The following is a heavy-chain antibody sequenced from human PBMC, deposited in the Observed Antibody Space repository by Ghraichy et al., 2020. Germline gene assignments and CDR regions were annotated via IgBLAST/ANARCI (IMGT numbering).Heavy chain of an antibody. D-gene: IGHD2-2*01. J-gene: IGHJ6*04. CDR1: EFTFSSYW. CDR3: ARNGAGVAPAAAPYYYYGMDV. CDR2: IKGDGSEK. Sequence: GGSLRLSCAASEFTFSSYWMSWVRQAPGKGLEWVANIKGDGSEKYYVDSVKGRFTISRDNAKDSLYLQMNSLRAEDTAVYYCARNGAGVAPAAAPYYYYGMDVWGKGTTVTVSS. V-gene: IGHV3-7*01.